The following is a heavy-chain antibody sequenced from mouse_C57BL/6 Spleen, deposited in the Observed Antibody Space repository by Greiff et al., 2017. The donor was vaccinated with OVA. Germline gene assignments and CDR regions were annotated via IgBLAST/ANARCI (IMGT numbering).Heavy chain of an antibody. CDR3: ARRNYDAMDY. V-gene: IGHV5-6*01. Sequence: EVKLMESGGDLVKPGGSLKLSCAASGFTFSSYGMSWVRQTPDKRLEWVATISSGGSYTYYPDSVKGRFTISRDNAKNTLYLQMSSLKSEDTAMYYCARRNYDAMDYWGQGTSVTVSS. CDR2: ISSGGSYT. CDR1: GFTFSSYG. J-gene: IGHJ4*01.